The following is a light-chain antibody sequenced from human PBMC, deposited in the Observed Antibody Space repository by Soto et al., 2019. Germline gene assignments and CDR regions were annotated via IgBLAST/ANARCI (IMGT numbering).Light chain of an antibody. V-gene: IGLV1-40*01. CDR2: GNS. J-gene: IGLJ1*01. Sequence: QSGLTQPPSASGSPGQSITISCSGITSNIGRNTVNWYQCLPGTAPKVLIYGNSNRPSGVPDRFSGSKSGTSASLAITGLQAEHEADYSCQSYDSSLSGSYVFGTGTQLTVL. CDR1: TSNIGRNT. CDR3: QSYDSSLSGSYV.